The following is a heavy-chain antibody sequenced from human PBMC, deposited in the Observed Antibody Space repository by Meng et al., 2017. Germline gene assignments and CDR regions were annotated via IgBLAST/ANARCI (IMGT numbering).Heavy chain of an antibody. V-gene: IGHV4-31*03. D-gene: IGHD3-10*01. CDR3: AREGRYYGSGSYGGGSNWFDT. CDR1: GGSTSSSSYD. CDR2: IYDSGST. J-gene: IGHJ5*02. Sequence: TLCLTGTVSGGSTSSSSYDGSWIRQHPGKGLEWIGYIYDSGSTYYNPSLKSRVTISVDTSKNQFYLKRSSVTAADTAVESGAREGRYYGSGSYGGGSNWFDTWGQGTLVTVSS.